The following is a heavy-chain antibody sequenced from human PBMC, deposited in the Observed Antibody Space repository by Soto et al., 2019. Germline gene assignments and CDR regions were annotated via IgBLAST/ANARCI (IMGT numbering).Heavy chain of an antibody. CDR2: IYYSGST. Sequence: SETLSLTCTVPGGSISSGGYYWSWIRQHPGKGLEWIGYIYYSGSTYYNPSLKSRVTISVDTSKNQFSLKLSSVTAADTAVYYCARARGDYYYYYYMDGPGKGTTVTVSS. J-gene: IGHJ6*03. D-gene: IGHD3-10*01. CDR3: ARARGDYYYYYYMDG. CDR1: GGSISSGGYY. V-gene: IGHV4-31*03.